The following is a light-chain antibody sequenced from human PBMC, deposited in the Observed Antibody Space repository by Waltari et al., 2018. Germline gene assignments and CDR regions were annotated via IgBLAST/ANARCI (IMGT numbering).Light chain of an antibody. CDR2: DVS. CDR1: SGDVGSYIY. Sequence: QSALTQPPSASGSPGQSVTISCTGTSGDVGSYIYVSWYQQEPGKGPKLIIYDVSKRPSGVPDRFSGSKSGNTASLTVSGLQAEDEADYYCCSYAGSSNSVFGGGTKLTVL. J-gene: IGLJ3*02. V-gene: IGLV2-8*01. CDR3: CSYAGSSNSV.